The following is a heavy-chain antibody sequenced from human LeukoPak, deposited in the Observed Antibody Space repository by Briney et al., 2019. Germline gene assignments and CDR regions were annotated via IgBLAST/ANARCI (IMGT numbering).Heavy chain of an antibody. CDR3: ARSKSSDYGDRYYFDS. D-gene: IGHD4-17*01. V-gene: IGHV1-2*02. Sequence: ASVEVSCKASGYTFTGYYIHWVRQAPRQGLEWMGWINPNSGDTKYAQNFQGRVTMTRDTSISTAYMELSSLRSVDTAVYYCARSKSSDYGDRYYFDSWGQGTLVTVSS. CDR1: GYTFTGYY. CDR2: INPNSGDT. J-gene: IGHJ4*02.